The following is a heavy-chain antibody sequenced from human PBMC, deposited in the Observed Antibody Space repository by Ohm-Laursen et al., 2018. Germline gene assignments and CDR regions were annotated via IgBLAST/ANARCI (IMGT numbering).Heavy chain of an antibody. CDR1: GFTFSDCG. CDR2: FSYDGSDK. Sequence: SLRLSCTASGFTFSDCGMHWVRQTPGKGLEWVAVFSYDGSDKHYADSVKGRFTISSDNSKNILYLQMNSLRAEDTAVYYCARDVAHGGYGFGMDVWGQGTTVTVSS. J-gene: IGHJ6*02. D-gene: IGHD5-12*01. CDR3: ARDVAHGGYGFGMDV. V-gene: IGHV3-30*03.